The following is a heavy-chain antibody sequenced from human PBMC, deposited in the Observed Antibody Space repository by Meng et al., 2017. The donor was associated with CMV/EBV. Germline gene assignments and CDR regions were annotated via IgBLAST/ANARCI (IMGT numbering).Heavy chain of an antibody. D-gene: IGHD6-13*01. Sequence: ESLKISCAASGFTFSSYAMGWVRQAPGKGLEWVSVIYSGGSSTYYADSVKGRFTISRDNSKNTLYLQRNSLRAEDTAVYYCARTPRSSWYVDWGQGTLVTVSS. CDR3: ARTPRSSWYVD. J-gene: IGHJ4*02. CDR1: GFTFSSYA. CDR2: IYSGGSST. V-gene: IGHV3-23*03.